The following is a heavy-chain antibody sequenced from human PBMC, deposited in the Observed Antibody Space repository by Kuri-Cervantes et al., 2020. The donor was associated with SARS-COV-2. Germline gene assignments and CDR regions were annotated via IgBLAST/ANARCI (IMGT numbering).Heavy chain of an antibody. Sequence: SETLSLTCTVNGGSFSDHYCNWVLQSPGKGLEWIGEINRGGRTNYNPSLRSRVTVSVDTSNNRFSLKLASVTAADTAVYFCARAGFYGPYDGFDIWGQGTMVTVSS. CDR3: ARAGFYGPYDGFDI. CDR1: GGSFSDHY. D-gene: IGHD4-17*01. J-gene: IGHJ3*02. V-gene: IGHV4-34*01. CDR2: INRGGRT.